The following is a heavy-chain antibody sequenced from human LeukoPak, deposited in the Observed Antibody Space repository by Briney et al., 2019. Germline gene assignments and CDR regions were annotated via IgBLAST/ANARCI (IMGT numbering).Heavy chain of an antibody. V-gene: IGHV1-3*03. J-gene: IGHJ5*02. D-gene: IGHD1-26*01. Sequence: ASVKVSCKASGYTFTDYALHWVRQAPGQSLEWMGWITTGRGETRYSQEFQRRITFTRDTSASTVYMDLSDLRSEDTAVYYCARDLVVGATSKLFRGSDNWFDPWGQGTLVTVSS. CDR3: ARDLVVGATSKLFRGSDNWFDP. CDR1: GYTFTDYA. CDR2: ITTGRGET.